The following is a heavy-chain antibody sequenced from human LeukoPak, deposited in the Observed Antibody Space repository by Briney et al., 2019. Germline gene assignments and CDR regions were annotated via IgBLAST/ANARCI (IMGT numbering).Heavy chain of an antibody. CDR3: TRDITLTRGGRSDY. V-gene: IGHV3-33*01. CDR1: GFVFSSFG. Sequence: GGSLRLSCAASGFVFSSFGMHWVRQAPGKGLEWVSLISYDGSNKFYAGSVKGRFTISRDNAKSTVYLQMNSLRAEDTAVYYCTRDITLTRGGRSDYWGQGTLVTVSS. CDR2: ISYDGSNK. D-gene: IGHD3-10*01. J-gene: IGHJ4*02.